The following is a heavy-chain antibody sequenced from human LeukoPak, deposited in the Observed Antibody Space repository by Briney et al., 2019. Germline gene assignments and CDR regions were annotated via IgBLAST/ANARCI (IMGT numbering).Heavy chain of an antibody. CDR2: MNPNSGNT. CDR1: GYTFTSYD. Sequence: GASVKVSCKASGYTFTSYDINWVRQATGQGLEWMGWMNPNSGNTGHAQKFQGRVTMTRNTSISTAYMELSSLRSEDTAVYYCARGETRFIAVAGLYGMDVWGQGTTVTVSS. J-gene: IGHJ6*02. CDR3: ARGETRFIAVAGLYGMDV. V-gene: IGHV1-8*01. D-gene: IGHD6-19*01.